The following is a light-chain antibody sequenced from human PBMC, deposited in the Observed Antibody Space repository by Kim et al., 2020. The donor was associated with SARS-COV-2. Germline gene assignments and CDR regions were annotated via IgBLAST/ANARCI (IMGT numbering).Light chain of an antibody. J-gene: IGLJ2*01. CDR2: RAR. CDR3: QVWDTTAV. Sequence: VSVARGQTATLIGGGDNIENKNVDWYQQKAGQAAVLGIFRARKRPTGIPERFSGSNSGNAATLTISSVQDGDEAAYYCQVWDTTAVFGGGTQLTVL. V-gene: IGLV3-9*01. CDR1: NIENKN.